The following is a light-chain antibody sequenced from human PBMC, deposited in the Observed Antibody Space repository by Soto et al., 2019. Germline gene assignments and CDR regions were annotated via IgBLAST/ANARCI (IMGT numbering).Light chain of an antibody. J-gene: IGLJ3*02. V-gene: IGLV1-47*01. CDR3: AAWDDGLLWV. CDR1: SSNIGSNY. Sequence: QSVLTQPPSASGTPGQRVTISCSGSSSNIGSNYVYWYQQLPGTAPKLLIYRNNQRPSGVPDRFSGSKSGTSASLAISGLRSEDEADYYCAAWDDGLLWVFGGGTKVTVL. CDR2: RNN.